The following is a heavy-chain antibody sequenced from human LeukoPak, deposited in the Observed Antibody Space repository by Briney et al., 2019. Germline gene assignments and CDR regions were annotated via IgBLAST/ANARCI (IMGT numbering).Heavy chain of an antibody. V-gene: IGHV3-11*04. CDR1: GFTFSDYY. CDR3: ARGGDRQWLVQFFFDY. J-gene: IGHJ4*02. D-gene: IGHD6-19*01. CDR2: ISSSGSTI. Sequence: GGSLRLSCAASGFTFSDYYMSWIRQAPGKGLEWVSYISSSGSTIYYADSVKGRFTISRDNVKNSLYLQMNSLRAEDTAVYYCARGGDRQWLVQFFFDYWGQGTLVTVSS.